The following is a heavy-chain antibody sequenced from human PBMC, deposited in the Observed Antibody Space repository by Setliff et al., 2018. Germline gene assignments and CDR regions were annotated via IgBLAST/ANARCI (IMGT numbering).Heavy chain of an antibody. CDR1: GGSISSGGYY. D-gene: IGHD1-26*01. CDR2: IYYSGST. CDR3: ARDRRIVGARHAFDI. J-gene: IGHJ3*02. V-gene: IGHV4-31*03. Sequence: PSETLSLTCTVSGGSISSGGYYWRWIRQHPGKGMEWIGYIYYSGSTYYNPSLKSRVTISVDTSKNQFSLKLSSVTAADTAVYYCARDRRIVGARHAFDIWGQGTMVTVSS.